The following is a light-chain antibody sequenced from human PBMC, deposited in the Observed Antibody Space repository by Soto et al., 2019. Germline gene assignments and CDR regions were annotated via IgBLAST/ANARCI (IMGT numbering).Light chain of an antibody. J-gene: IGLJ3*02. V-gene: IGLV1-40*01. CDR1: SSNIGAGYD. CDR2: GNS. Sequence: QPVLTQPPSVSGAPGQRVTISCTGSSSNIGAGYDVHWYQQLPGTAPKLLIYGNSNRPSGVPDRFSGSKSGTSASLAIPGLQDEDEADYSCQSYDSSLSGWVFGGGTKLTVL. CDR3: QSYDSSLSGWV.